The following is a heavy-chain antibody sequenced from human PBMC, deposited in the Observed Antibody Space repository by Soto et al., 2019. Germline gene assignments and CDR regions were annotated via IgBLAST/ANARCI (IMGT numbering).Heavy chain of an antibody. Sequence: PSQTLSLTCAISGDSVSSNSAAWNWIRQSPSRGLEWLGRTYYRSKWCNEYAVSVKSRIIVKPDTSKNQFSLQLSSVTPEDTAVYYCARASGYFDYWGQGTLVTVSS. V-gene: IGHV6-1*01. CDR1: GDSVSSNSAA. CDR3: ARASGYFDY. J-gene: IGHJ4*02. CDR2: TYYRSKWCN. D-gene: IGHD6-6*01.